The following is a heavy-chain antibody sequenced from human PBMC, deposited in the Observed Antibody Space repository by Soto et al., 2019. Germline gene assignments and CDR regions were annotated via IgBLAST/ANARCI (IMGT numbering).Heavy chain of an antibody. D-gene: IGHD6-13*01. CDR1: GGTFSSYA. Sequence: GASVKLSCKASGGTFSSYAISWVRQAPGQGLEWMGGIIPIFGTANYAQKFQGRVTITADESTSTAYMELSSLRSEDTAVYYCARDKRKAAAGMRGMDVWGQGTTVTVSS. J-gene: IGHJ6*02. CDR2: IIPIFGTA. V-gene: IGHV1-69*13. CDR3: ARDKRKAAAGMRGMDV.